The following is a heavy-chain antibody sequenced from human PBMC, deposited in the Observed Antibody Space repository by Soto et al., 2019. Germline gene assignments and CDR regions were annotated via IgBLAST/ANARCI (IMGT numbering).Heavy chain of an antibody. Sequence: QVQLVESGGGVVQPGRSLRLSCAASGFTFSSYGMHWVRQAPGKGLEWVAVIWYDGSNKYYADSVKGRFTISRDNSKNTLYLQMNSLGAEDTAVYYCARAPAYYDILGGGGGNAENYFDYWGQGTLVTVSS. CDR1: GFTFSSYG. D-gene: IGHD3-9*01. V-gene: IGHV3-33*01. CDR3: ARAPAYYDILGGGGGNAENYFDY. CDR2: IWYDGSNK. J-gene: IGHJ4*02.